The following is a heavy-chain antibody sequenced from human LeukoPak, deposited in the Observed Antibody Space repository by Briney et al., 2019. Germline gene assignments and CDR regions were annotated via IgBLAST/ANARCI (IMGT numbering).Heavy chain of an antibody. D-gene: IGHD3-16*01. CDR2: ISSTSTYI. J-gene: IGHJ4*02. V-gene: IGHV3-21*01. Sequence: PGGSLRLSCAASGFTFSSYSINWVRQAPGKGLEWVSSISSTSTYINYADSVKGRFTISRDNAKNSLYLQMTSLRAEDTALYYCARDVFADSSGGSFDFWGQGTLVTVSS. CDR1: GFTFSSYS. CDR3: ARDVFADSSGGSFDF.